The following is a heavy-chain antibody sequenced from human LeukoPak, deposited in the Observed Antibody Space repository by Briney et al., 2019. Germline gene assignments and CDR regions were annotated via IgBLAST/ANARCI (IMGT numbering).Heavy chain of an antibody. V-gene: IGHV3-30-3*01. Sequence: GGSLRLSCAASGFTFSSYAMHWVRQAPGKGLEWVAVISYDGSNKYYADSVKGRFTISRDNSKNTLYLQMNSLRAEDTAVYYCAKDPIAVAGNNYYRMDVWGQGTTVSVSS. J-gene: IGHJ6*02. CDR3: AKDPIAVAGNNYYRMDV. CDR1: GFTFSSYA. D-gene: IGHD6-19*01. CDR2: ISYDGSNK.